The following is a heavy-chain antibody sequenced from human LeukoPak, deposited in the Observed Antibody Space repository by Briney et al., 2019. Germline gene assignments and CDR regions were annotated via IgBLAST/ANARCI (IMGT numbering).Heavy chain of an antibody. D-gene: IGHD5-18*01. Sequence: ASVKVSCKASGGTFSSYAISWVRQAPGQGLEWMGGIIPIFGTANYAQKFQGRVTITADGSTSTAYMELSSLRSEDTAVYYCARDPGYSYGYIYYYYGMDVWGQGTTVTVSS. J-gene: IGHJ6*02. CDR1: GGTFSSYA. V-gene: IGHV1-69*13. CDR3: ARDPGYSYGYIYYYYGMDV. CDR2: IIPIFGTA.